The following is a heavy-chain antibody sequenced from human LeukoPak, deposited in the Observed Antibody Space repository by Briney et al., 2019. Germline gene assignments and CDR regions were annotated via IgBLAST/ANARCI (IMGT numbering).Heavy chain of an antibody. Sequence: SETLSLTCAVYNGSFSGYSWNWIRQPPGKGLEWIGEINHSGSTNYNPSLKSRVTISVDTSKNQFSLKLSSVTAADTAVYYCARVQSYSSSYYYYMDVWGKGTTVTISS. CDR2: INHSGST. J-gene: IGHJ6*03. V-gene: IGHV4-34*01. CDR1: NGSFSGYS. CDR3: ARVQSYSSSYYYYMDV. D-gene: IGHD6-13*01.